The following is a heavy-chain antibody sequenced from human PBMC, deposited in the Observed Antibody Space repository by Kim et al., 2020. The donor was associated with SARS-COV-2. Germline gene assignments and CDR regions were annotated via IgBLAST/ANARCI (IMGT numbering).Heavy chain of an antibody. D-gene: IGHD3-22*01. J-gene: IGHJ4*02. Sequence: GGSLRLSCAASGFTFSSYSMNWVRQAPGKGLEWVSYISSSSSTIYYADSVKGRFTISRDNAKNSPYLQMNSLRAEDTAVYYCARIVRYYDSSGYSHFDYWGQGTLVTVSS. CDR2: ISSSSSTI. V-gene: IGHV3-48*04. CDR1: GFTFSSYS. CDR3: ARIVRYYDSSGYSHFDY.